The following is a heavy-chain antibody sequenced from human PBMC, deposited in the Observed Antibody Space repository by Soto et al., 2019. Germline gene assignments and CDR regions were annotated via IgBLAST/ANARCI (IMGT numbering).Heavy chain of an antibody. CDR1: GGTFSSYA. CDR3: ARAQILVAGHYYNYFGMDA. J-gene: IGHJ6*02. D-gene: IGHD6-19*01. CDR2: IIPIFGTA. Sequence: SVKVSCKASGGTFSSYAISWVRQAPGQGLEWMGGIIPIFGTANYAQKFQGRVTITADESTSTAYMELSSLRSEDTAVYYCARAQILVAGHYYNYFGMDAWGQGTTVTVS. V-gene: IGHV1-69*13.